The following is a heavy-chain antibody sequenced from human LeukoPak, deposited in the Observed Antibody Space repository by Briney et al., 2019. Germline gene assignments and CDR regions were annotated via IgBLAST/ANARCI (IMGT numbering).Heavy chain of an antibody. Sequence: GGSLRLSCAASGFTFSSYAMSWVRQAPGKGLEWVSAISGSGGSTYYADSVKGRFTISRDNSKNTLYLQMNSLRAEDTAVYYCAKGSYYDSSGYYQASNFDYWGQGTLVTVSS. CDR2: ISGSGGST. CDR3: AKGSYYDSSGYYQASNFDY. V-gene: IGHV3-23*01. D-gene: IGHD3-22*01. J-gene: IGHJ4*02. CDR1: GFTFSSYA.